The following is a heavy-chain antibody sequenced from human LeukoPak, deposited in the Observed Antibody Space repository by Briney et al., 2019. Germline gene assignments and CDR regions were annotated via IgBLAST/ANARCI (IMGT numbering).Heavy chain of an antibody. V-gene: IGHV4-34*01. CDR2: INHSGST. CDR3: ARGLSPPTTVTTDY. D-gene: IGHD4-17*01. Sequence: SETLSLTCAVYGGSFSGYYWSWLRQPPGKGLEWIGEINHSGSTNYNPSLKSRVTISVDTSKNQFSLKLSSVTAADTAVYYCARGLSPPTTVTTDYWGQGTLVTVSS. CDR1: GGSFSGYY. J-gene: IGHJ4*02.